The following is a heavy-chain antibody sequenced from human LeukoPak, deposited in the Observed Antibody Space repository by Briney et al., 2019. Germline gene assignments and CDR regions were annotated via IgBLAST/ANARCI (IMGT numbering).Heavy chain of an antibody. CDR2: INPNSGGT. D-gene: IGHD2-21*02. CDR3: ARDGHIVVVTAIPSYGMDV. Sequence: ASVKVSCKASGYTFTGYYMHWVRQAPGQGLEWMGRINPNSGGTNYAQKFQGRVTMTRDPSISTAYMELSRLRSDDTAVYYCARDGHIVVVTAIPSYGMDVWGQGTTVTVSS. V-gene: IGHV1-2*06. CDR1: GYTFTGYY. J-gene: IGHJ6*02.